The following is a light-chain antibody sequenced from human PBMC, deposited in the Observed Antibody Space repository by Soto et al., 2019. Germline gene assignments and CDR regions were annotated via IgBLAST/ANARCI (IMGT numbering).Light chain of an antibody. Sequence: EIVLTQSPGTLSLSPGERATLSCRASHPISSSYLAWYQQKPGQAPRLLMYGISRRATGIPDRFSGSGSGTDFTLTITRLEPEEFAVYYCQQYVTSSPRTFGQGTKVEIK. V-gene: IGKV3-20*01. CDR3: QQYVTSSPRT. CDR1: HPISSSY. J-gene: IGKJ1*01. CDR2: GIS.